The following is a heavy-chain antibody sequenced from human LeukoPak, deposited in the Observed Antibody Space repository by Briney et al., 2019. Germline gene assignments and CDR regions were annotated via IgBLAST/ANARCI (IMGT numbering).Heavy chain of an antibody. V-gene: IGHV3-48*01. CDR3: ARSDFWERRVVNFFDY. CDR2: ITSSSSTI. CDR1: AFTFSSYS. J-gene: IGHJ4*02. Sequence: PGGSLRLSCVASAFTFSSYSMNWVRQAPGKGLEWVSYITSSSSTIYYADSVKGRFTISRDNAKNSLYLQMNSLRAEDTAVYYCARSDFWERRVVNFFDYWGQGTLVTVSS. D-gene: IGHD3-3*01.